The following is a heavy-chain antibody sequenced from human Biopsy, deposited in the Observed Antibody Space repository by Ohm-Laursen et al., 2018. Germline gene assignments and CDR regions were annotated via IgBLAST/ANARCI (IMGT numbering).Heavy chain of an antibody. CDR2: ISWNSGSI. V-gene: IGHV3-9*01. Sequence: SLRLSCAAFGFKFDDYGMNWVRQVPGKGLEWVSRISWNSGSIGYVDSVKGRFTISRDNAKNTLYLQMNSLRAEDTAVYYCVSFLKDLNMAVWGQGTTVTVSS. J-gene: IGHJ6*02. CDR1: GFKFDDYG. CDR3: VSFLKDLNMAV. D-gene: IGHD2-15*01.